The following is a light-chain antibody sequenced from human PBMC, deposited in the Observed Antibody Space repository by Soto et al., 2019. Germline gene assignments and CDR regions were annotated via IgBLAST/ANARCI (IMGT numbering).Light chain of an antibody. CDR2: GSS. V-gene: IGKV3-20*01. Sequence: EIVLTQSPGTLSLSPGQRATLSCRDSQNIRSNYVAWYQQKPGQAPRLLIFGSSSTATGIPDRFSVSGSGTDFTLTISRLEPEDFAVYYCQHYGNSLWPFGQGTKVDIK. J-gene: IGKJ1*01. CDR1: QNIRSNY. CDR3: QHYGNSLWP.